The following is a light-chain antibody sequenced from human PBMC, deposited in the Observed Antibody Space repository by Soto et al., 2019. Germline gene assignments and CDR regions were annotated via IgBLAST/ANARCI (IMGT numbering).Light chain of an antibody. J-gene: IGKJ2*01. CDR2: GAS. CDR3: QQYGSSLYT. Sequence: EIVLTQSPGTLSLSPGERATLSCRASQSVSSSYLAWYKQKPGQAPRLLIYGASSRATGIPDRFSGSGSGTDFTLTISRLDPEDFAVYYCQQYGSSLYTFGQGTKLEIK. CDR1: QSVSSSY. V-gene: IGKV3-20*01.